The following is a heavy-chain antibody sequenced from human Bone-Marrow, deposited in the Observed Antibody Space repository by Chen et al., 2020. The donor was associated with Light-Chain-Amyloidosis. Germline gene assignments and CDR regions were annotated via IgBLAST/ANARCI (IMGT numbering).Heavy chain of an antibody. CDR1: GGSFSGYY. CDR2: INHSGST. J-gene: IGHJ4*02. V-gene: IGHV4-34*01. D-gene: IGHD1-26*01. Sequence: QVQLQQWGAGLLKPSETLSLTCAVYGGSFSGYYWSWIRQPPGKGLEWIGEINHSGSTNYKPSLKSRLTISVDTSKKQLSLKLSSVTAADTAVYYCARGRGGGWGSYYDWGQGTLVTVSS. CDR3: ARGRGGGWGSYYD.